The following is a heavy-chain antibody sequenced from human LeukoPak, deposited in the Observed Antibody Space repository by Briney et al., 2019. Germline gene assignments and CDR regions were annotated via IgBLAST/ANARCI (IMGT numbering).Heavy chain of an antibody. V-gene: IGHV3-30*02. Sequence: GGSLRLSCAASGFTFSDYGMLWVRQAPGKGLEWVAFIRYDGSNKYYADSVKGRFTISRDNPKNMLYLQMNSLRAEDTTLYYCAKGIRQLGNYYYYMDVWGKGTTVTVSS. CDR1: GFTFSDYG. D-gene: IGHD7-27*01. CDR2: IRYDGSNK. J-gene: IGHJ6*03. CDR3: AKGIRQLGNYYYYMDV.